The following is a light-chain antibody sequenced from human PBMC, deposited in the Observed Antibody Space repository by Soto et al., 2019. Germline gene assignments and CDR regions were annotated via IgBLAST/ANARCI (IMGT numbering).Light chain of an antibody. J-gene: IGLJ2*01. Sequence: QSALTQPPSASGSPGQSVTISCTGTSSDVGGYNYVSWYQQHPGKAPKLMIYEVSKRPSGVPARFSGSKSGTSASLAISGLRSEDEADYYCGGWDDSLSGPVFGGGTQLTVL. CDR3: GGWDDSLSGPV. CDR1: SSDVGGYNY. V-gene: IGLV2-8*01. CDR2: EVS.